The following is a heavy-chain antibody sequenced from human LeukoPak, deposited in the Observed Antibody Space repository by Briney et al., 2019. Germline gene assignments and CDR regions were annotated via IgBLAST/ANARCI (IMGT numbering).Heavy chain of an antibody. CDR2: SYTSGST. V-gene: IGHV4-61*02. CDR1: GGSISSGSYY. D-gene: IGHD3-9*01. J-gene: IGHJ5*02. CDR3: AREDYDILTGSPRFDP. Sequence: SQTVTLTCTVSGGSISSGSYYWSWIRQPAGKGLEWIGRSYTSGSTNYNPSLKSRVTISVDTSKNQFSLKLSPVTAADTAVYYCAREDYDILTGSPRFDPWGQGTLVTVSS.